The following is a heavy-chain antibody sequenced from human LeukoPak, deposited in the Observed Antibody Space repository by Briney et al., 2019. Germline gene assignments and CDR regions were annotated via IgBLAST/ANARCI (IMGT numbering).Heavy chain of an antibody. CDR3: ARDAGSSTKEPTGGYYYYGMDV. V-gene: IGHV3-53*01. CDR2: TYSDGST. CDR1: GFTVSRNY. J-gene: IGHJ6*02. Sequence: GGSLRLSCAASGFTVSRNYMSWVRQAPGKGLEWVSLTYSDGSTSYTESVKGRFTISRDNSKNTLSLQLNSLRAEDTAVYYCARDAGSSTKEPTGGYYYYGMDVWGQGTTVTVSS. D-gene: IGHD1-1*01.